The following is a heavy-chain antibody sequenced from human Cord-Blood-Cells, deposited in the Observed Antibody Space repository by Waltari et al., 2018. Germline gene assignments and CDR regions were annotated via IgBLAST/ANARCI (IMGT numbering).Heavy chain of an antibody. Sequence: QLQLQESGPGLVKPSETLSLTCTVSGGSISSSSYYWGWIRLPPGKGLEWIGSIYYSGSTYYNPSLKSRVTISVDTSKNQFSLKLSSVTAADTAVYYCARLNWNYAFDIWGQGTMVTVSS. CDR3: ARLNWNYAFDI. D-gene: IGHD1-7*01. V-gene: IGHV4-39*01. J-gene: IGHJ3*02. CDR1: GGSISSSSYY. CDR2: IYYSGST.